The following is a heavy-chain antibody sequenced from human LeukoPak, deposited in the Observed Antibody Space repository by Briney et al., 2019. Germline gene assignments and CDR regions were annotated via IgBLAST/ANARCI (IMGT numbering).Heavy chain of an antibody. V-gene: IGHV3-64D*09. Sequence: GGSLRLSCSASGFTFSSYAMHWVRQAPGKGLEYVLAISSSGASTYYADSVKGRFTISRDNSKNTLYLQMSSLRAEDTAVYYCARDRDPYARYGMDVWGQGTTVTVSS. CDR2: ISSSGAST. D-gene: IGHD3-10*01. CDR3: ARDRDPYARYGMDV. CDR1: GFTFSSYA. J-gene: IGHJ6*02.